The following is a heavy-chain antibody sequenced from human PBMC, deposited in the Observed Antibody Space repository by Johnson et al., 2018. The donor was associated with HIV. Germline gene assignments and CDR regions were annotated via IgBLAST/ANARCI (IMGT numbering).Heavy chain of an antibody. D-gene: IGHD5-12*01. CDR1: GFNFDDYA. CDR3: AKVMNWVATTVGDAFDI. V-gene: IGHV3-9*01. Sequence: QLVESGGGLVQPGRSLRLSCAASGFNFDDYAMHWVRQAPVTGLEWVSGMSWNSVYMGYADPVTGRFTVSRDHAKKTLYLQMNSLRVEYTALYYCAKVMNWVATTVGDAFDIWGQGTMVTVSS. CDR2: MSWNSVYM. J-gene: IGHJ3*02.